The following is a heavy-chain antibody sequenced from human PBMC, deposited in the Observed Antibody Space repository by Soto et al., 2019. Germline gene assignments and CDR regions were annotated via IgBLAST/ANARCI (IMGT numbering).Heavy chain of an antibody. V-gene: IGHV1-18*01. CDR3: ARDMGGYYFEPNDY. D-gene: IGHD3-22*01. J-gene: IGHJ4*02. CDR1: GYTFTSYG. CDR2: ITANNVNT. Sequence: ASVKVSCKTSGYTFTSYGISWVRQAPGQGLEWMGWITANNVNTNYARKFQGRVTMTTDTSTATAYMELRSLRSDDTAVYYCARDMGGYYFEPNDYWGQGTLVTVSS.